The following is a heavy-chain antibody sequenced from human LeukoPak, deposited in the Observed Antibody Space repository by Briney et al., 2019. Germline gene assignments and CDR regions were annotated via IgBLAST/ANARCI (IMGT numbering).Heavy chain of an antibody. V-gene: IGHV3-7*01. CDR1: GFSVSGYW. D-gene: IGHD6-13*01. CDR3: AREWQGGIAAAGTRIEGDY. J-gene: IGHJ4*02. CDR2: IKQDGSEK. Sequence: GGSLRLSCAVSGFSVSGYWMTWVRQAPGKGLEWVANIKQDGSEKNYVDSVKGRFTISRDNAENSLFLQMNSLKVEDTAVYYCAREWQGGIAAAGTRIEGDYWGQGTLVAVSS.